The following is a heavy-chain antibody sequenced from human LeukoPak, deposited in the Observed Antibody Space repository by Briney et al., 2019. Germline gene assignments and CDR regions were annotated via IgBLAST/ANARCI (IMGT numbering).Heavy chain of an antibody. CDR2: IKLDGSEK. Sequence: GGSLRLSCVASGFTFGKYWMSWVRQAPGKGLEWVANIKLDGSEKNYVDSVKGRFTISRDNTKNSLYLQMNSLRAEDTAVYYCAKVGPVYGTDVWGQGTTVTVSS. D-gene: IGHD4-11*01. CDR3: AKVGPVYGTDV. CDR1: GFTFGKYW. J-gene: IGHJ6*02. V-gene: IGHV3-7*03.